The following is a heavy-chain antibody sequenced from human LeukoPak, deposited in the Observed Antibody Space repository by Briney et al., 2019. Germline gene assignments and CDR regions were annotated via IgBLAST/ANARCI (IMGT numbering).Heavy chain of an antibody. CDR3: TRERVAPLLGIDY. CDR2: INHSGST. D-gene: IGHD3-3*01. J-gene: IGHJ4*02. V-gene: IGHV4-34*01. Sequence: SETLSLTCAVYGGSFSGYYWSWIRQPPGKGLEWIGEINHSGSTNYNPSLKSRVTISVDTSKNQFSLKLSSVTAADTAVYYCTRERVAPLLGIDYWGQGTLVTVSS. CDR1: GGSFSGYY.